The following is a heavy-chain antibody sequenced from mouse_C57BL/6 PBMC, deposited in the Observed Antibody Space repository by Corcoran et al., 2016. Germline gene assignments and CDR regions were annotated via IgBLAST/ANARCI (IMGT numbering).Heavy chain of an antibody. D-gene: IGHD1-1*01. Sequence: EVQLQQSGSELVKPGASVKISCKASGYTFTDYYMNWVKQSHGKSLEWIGDINPNNGGTSYNQKFKGKATLTVDKSSSTAYMELRSLTSEDSAVYYCARRYYGSRNYAMDYWGQGTSVTVSS. CDR2: INPNNGGT. V-gene: IGHV1-26*01. CDR1: GYTFTDYY. CDR3: ARRYYGSRNYAMDY. J-gene: IGHJ4*01.